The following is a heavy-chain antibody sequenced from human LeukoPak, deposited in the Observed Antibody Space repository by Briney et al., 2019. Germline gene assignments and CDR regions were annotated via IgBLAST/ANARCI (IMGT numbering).Heavy chain of an antibody. Sequence: PSETLSLTCTVSGGSVSSGPYYWGWIRQTAGKGLEWIGRIYTSGSTNYNPSLKSRVTMSVDTSKNQFSLKLSSVTAADTAVYYCARDNNYYDSSGYYYWFDPWGQGTLVTVSS. CDR3: ARDNNYYDSSGYYYWFDP. CDR2: IYTSGST. V-gene: IGHV4-61*02. D-gene: IGHD3-22*01. CDR1: GGSVSSGPYY. J-gene: IGHJ5*02.